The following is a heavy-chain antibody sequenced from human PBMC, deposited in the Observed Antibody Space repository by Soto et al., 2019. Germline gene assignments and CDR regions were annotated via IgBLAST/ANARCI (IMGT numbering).Heavy chain of an antibody. Sequence: ASVKVSCKGSGYTFTGYYLHWVRQAPGQGLEWMGWVNPISGDTNYAQKFQDRVIMTRDRSITTVHMELSRLRSDDTAVYYCAREEGFRITMDRGRWFDPWGQGTLVTVSS. CDR1: GYTFTGYY. CDR2: VNPISGDT. V-gene: IGHV1-2*02. D-gene: IGHD3-10*01. J-gene: IGHJ5*02. CDR3: AREEGFRITMDRGRWFDP.